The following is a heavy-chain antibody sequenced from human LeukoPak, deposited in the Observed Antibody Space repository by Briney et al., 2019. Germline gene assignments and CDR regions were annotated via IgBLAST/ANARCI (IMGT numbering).Heavy chain of an antibody. Sequence: GGSLRLSCVASGFTFSSCSMNWVRQAPGKGPEWLSYISGTSSTIYYADSVKGRFTISRDNAKDSLYLQMNSLRAEDTAVYYCARPRTAEYYFDYWGQGMLVTVSS. CDR2: ISGTSSTI. V-gene: IGHV3-48*04. CDR3: ARPRTAEYYFDY. J-gene: IGHJ4*02. CDR1: GFTFSSCS.